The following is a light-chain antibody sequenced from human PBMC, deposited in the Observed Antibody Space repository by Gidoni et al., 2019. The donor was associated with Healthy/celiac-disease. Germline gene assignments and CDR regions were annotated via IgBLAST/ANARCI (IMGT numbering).Light chain of an antibody. V-gene: IGKV4-1*01. CDR1: QSVLYSSNNKNY. Sequence: DIVMTQSPASLAASLGERATINCKSSQSVLYSSNNKNYLAWYQQKPGQPPKLLIYWASTRESGVPDRFSGSGSGKDFTLTISSLQAEDVAVYYCQQYYSTPLTFGGGTKVEIK. CDR3: QQYYSTPLT. CDR2: WAS. J-gene: IGKJ4*01.